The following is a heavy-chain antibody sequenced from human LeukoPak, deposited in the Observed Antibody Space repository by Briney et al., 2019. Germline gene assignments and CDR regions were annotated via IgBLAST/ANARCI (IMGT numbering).Heavy chain of an antibody. CDR1: GVSISSSNSY. J-gene: IGHJ6*03. CDR3: ARSPISMIVGHYYYYMDV. CDR2: IYYSGST. D-gene: IGHD3-22*01. Sequence: KPSETLSLTCTVSGVSISSSNSYWGWIRQPPGKGLEWIGSIYYSGSTYYNPSLKSRVTVSVDTSKNQFSLKLSSVTAADTAVYYCARSPISMIVGHYYYYMDVWGKGTTVTVSS. V-gene: IGHV4-39*01.